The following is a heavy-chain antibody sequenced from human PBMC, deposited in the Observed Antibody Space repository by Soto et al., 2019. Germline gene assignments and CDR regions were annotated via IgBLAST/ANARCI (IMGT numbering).Heavy chain of an antibody. CDR3: SRGGVAAIRDGLDF. CDR2: IRSKAYGGTT. Sequence: GGSLRLSCTTSGFTFGAYAMTWFRQAPGQGLEWVGFIRSKAYGGTTDYAASVKGRFTISRDDSKGIAYLQMNSLQSEDTAVYFCSRGGVAAIRDGLDFWGQGILVTVSS. V-gene: IGHV3-49*03. D-gene: IGHD6-13*01. J-gene: IGHJ4*02. CDR1: GFTFGAYA.